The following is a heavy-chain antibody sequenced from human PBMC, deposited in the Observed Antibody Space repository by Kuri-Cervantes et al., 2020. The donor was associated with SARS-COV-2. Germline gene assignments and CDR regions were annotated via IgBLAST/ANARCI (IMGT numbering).Heavy chain of an antibody. CDR2: VYSTGTT. V-gene: IGHV4-4*07. J-gene: IGHJ3*02. CDR3: AREIKGYYDFWSGYAAFDI. CDR1: GASISIYY. Sequence: SETLSLTCSVSGASISIYYWSWIRQPAGKGLEWIGRVYSTGTTDYNPSLKSRVTISLDTSKNQFSLNLSSVTAADTAVYYCAREIKGYYDFWSGYAAFDIWGQGTMVTVSS. D-gene: IGHD3-3*01.